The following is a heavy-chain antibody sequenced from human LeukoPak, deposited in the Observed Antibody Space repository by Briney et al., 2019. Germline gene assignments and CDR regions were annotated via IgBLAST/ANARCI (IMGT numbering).Heavy chain of an antibody. Sequence: PGGSLRLPCAASGFTFSSYAMHWVGQAPGKGLEWVAVISYDGSNKYYADSVKGRFTISRDNSKNSLYLQMNSLRAEDTAVYYCARASLYSGSYYDPSGGTDYWGQGTLVTVSS. V-gene: IGHV3-30*03. CDR2: ISYDGSNK. D-gene: IGHD1-26*01. CDR3: ARASLYSGSYYDPSGGTDY. CDR1: GFTFSSYA. J-gene: IGHJ4*02.